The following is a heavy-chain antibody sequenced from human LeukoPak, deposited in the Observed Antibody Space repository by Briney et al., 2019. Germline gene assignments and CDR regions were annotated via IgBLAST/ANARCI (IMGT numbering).Heavy chain of an antibody. Sequence: GASVKVSCKASGYTFTGYYMHWVRQAPGQGLEWMGWINPNSGGTNYAQKFQGRVTMTRDTSISTAYMELSRLRSDDTAVYYCARDRPTYYDFWSGSPVFDYWGQGTLVTVSS. J-gene: IGHJ4*02. CDR1: GYTFTGYY. CDR3: ARDRPTYYDFWSGSPVFDY. D-gene: IGHD3-3*01. V-gene: IGHV1-2*02. CDR2: INPNSGGT.